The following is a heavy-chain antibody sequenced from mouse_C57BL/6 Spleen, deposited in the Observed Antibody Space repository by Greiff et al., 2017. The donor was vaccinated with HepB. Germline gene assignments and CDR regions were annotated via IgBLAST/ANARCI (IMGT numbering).Heavy chain of an antibody. CDR2: IDPSDSET. J-gene: IGHJ3*01. CDR1: GYTFTSYW. Sequence: VQLQQPGAELVRPGSSVKLSCKASGYTFTSYWMHWVKQRPIQGLEWIGNIDPSDSETHYNQKFKDKATVTVDKSSSTAYMQLSSLTSEDSAVYDCEREGYYGSRRAWFAYWGQGTLVTVSA. V-gene: IGHV1-52*01. D-gene: IGHD1-1*01. CDR3: EREGYYGSRRAWFAY.